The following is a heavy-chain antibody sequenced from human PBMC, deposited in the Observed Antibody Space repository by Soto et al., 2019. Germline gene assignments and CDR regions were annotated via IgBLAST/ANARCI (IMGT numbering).Heavy chain of an antibody. J-gene: IGHJ6*04. V-gene: IGHV3-23*01. CDR2: ISGSGGST. D-gene: IGHD5-12*01. Sequence: PGGSLRLSCAASGFTFSSYAMSWVRQAPGKGLEWVSAISGSGGSTYYADSVKGRFTISRDNSKNTLYLQMNSLRAEDTAVYYCAEGAVEYSGNDPHYYYCMDVWGKGTTVTVSS. CDR3: AEGAVEYSGNDPHYYYCMDV. CDR1: GFTFSSYA.